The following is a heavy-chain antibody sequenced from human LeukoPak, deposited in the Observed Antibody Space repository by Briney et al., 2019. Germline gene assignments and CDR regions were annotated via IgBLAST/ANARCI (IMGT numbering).Heavy chain of an antibody. CDR3: ARGGRAPRYYYYMDV. Sequence: SQTLSLTCTVSGGSISSGSYYWSWIRQPAGKGLEWIGRIYTSGSTNYNPSLKSRVTMSVDTSKNQFSLKLSSVTAADTAVYYCARGGRAPRYYYYMDVWGKGTTVTVSS. J-gene: IGHJ6*03. CDR2: IYTSGST. V-gene: IGHV4-61*02. D-gene: IGHD3-10*01. CDR1: GGSISSGSYY.